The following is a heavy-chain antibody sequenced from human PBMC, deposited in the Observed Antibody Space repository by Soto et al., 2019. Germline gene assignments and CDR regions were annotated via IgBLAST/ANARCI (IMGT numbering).Heavy chain of an antibody. D-gene: IGHD6-6*01. CDR3: ASGPYTSSSGGYYYYYMDV. V-gene: IGHV1-69*04. Sequence: ASVKVPCKASGGTFGSYAINWVRQAPGQGLEWMGRIVPMFGIPNFAPKFQGRVTMTADRSTTTAYMELSSLRSEDTAVYYCASGPYTSSSGGYYYYYMDVWGKGTTVTVSS. CDR2: IVPMFGIP. J-gene: IGHJ6*03. CDR1: GGTFGSYA.